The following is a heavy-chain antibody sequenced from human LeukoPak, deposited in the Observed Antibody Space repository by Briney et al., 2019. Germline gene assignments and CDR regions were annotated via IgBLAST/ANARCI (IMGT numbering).Heavy chain of an antibody. CDR3: ARASFNYYYYMDV. D-gene: IGHD2/OR15-2a*01. CDR1: GYTFTSYY. V-gene: IGHV1-46*01. J-gene: IGHJ6*03. CDR2: INPSGGST. Sequence: ASVKVSCKASGYTFTSYYMHWVRQAPGQGLEWMGIINPSGGSTSYAQKFLGRVTMTRDMSTSTVYMELSSLRSEDTAVYYCARASFNYYYYMDVWGKGTTVTVSS.